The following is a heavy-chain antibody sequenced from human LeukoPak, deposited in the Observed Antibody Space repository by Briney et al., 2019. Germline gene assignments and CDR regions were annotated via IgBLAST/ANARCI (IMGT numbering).Heavy chain of an antibody. D-gene: IGHD5-12*01. V-gene: IGHV3-48*03. Sequence: GGSLRLSCAASGFTFSSYEMNWVRQAPGKGLEWVSYISSSGSTIYYADSVKGRCTISRDNSKNTLYLQMNSLRADDTAIHYCARSKNIVATTLDYWGQGTLVTVSS. CDR1: GFTFSSYE. J-gene: IGHJ4*02. CDR3: ARSKNIVATTLDY. CDR2: ISSSGSTI.